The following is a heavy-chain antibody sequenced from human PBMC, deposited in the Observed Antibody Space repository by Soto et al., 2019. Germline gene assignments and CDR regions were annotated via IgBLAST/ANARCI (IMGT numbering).Heavy chain of an antibody. D-gene: IGHD1-26*01. CDR3: AKGLLAIVGTTLPRDAFNI. CDR2: ISHDGSYK. J-gene: IGHJ3*02. Sequence: GGSLKLSCAASGFSFTTYVMHWVRQAPGKGLEWVAVISHDGSYKYYGDAVKGRFTISRDTSKNAVYLEMNSLRPEDTAVYYCAKGLLAIVGTTLPRDAFNIWGQGTMVTVSS. CDR1: GFSFTTYV. V-gene: IGHV3-30*18.